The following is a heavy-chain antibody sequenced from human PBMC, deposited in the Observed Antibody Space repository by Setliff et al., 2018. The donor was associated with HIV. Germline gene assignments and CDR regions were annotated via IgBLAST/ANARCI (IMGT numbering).Heavy chain of an antibody. CDR2: IYYSGST. CDR3: AQLGMVDDFDY. V-gene: IGHV4-61*03. J-gene: IGHJ4*02. CDR1: GDSVSSRSYY. Sequence: APETLSLTCTVSGDSVSSRSYYWSWIRQPPGKGLEWIGHIYYSGSTNYNPSLKSRVTISVDTSKNHFSLKLRSVTAADTAVYYCAQLGMVDDFDYWGQGTLVTVSS. D-gene: IGHD1-1*01.